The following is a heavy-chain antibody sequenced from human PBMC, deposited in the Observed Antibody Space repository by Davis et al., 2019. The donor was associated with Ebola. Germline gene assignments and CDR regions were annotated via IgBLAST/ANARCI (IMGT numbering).Heavy chain of an antibody. CDR1: GYTFTGYY. Sequence: ASVKVSCKASGYTFTGYYMHWVRQAPGQGLEWVGWMNPNSGNTGYAQKFQGRVTITRNISISTAYMELSSLRSEDTAVYYCARVGSHYYYSSGYYPYYFDYWGQGTLVTVSS. CDR2: MNPNSGNT. D-gene: IGHD3-22*01. J-gene: IGHJ4*02. CDR3: ARVGSHYYYSSGYYPYYFDY. V-gene: IGHV1-8*03.